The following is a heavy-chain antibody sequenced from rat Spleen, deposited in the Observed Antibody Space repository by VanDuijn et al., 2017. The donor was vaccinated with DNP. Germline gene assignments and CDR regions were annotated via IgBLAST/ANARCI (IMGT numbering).Heavy chain of an antibody. CDR2: IGSDDYAP. CDR1: GYTFSDYY. J-gene: IGHJ2*01. Sequence: EVQLVESGGGLVQPGNSLKLSCAASGYTFSDYYMAWVRQAPTKGLEWVAYIGSDDYAPYYGDSVKGRFTISRDNAKSTLYLQMNSLRSEDMATYYCIRWNSGHFDYWGQGVMVTVSS. D-gene: IGHD4-3*01. CDR3: IRWNSGHFDY. V-gene: IGHV5-22*01.